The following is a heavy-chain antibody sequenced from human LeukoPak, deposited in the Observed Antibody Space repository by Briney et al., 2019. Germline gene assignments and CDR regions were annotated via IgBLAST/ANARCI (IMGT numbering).Heavy chain of an antibody. Sequence: GEPLKISCKASGYSFTIYWMAWVRKMPGKGLEWMGIIHLGDSDTRYSPSFQGQVTISADKSISTAYLQWSSLKASDTAIYYCARPREEGATDAFDIWGQGTMVTVSS. CDR1: GYSFTIYW. V-gene: IGHV5-51*01. D-gene: IGHD1-26*01. CDR3: ARPREEGATDAFDI. J-gene: IGHJ3*02. CDR2: IHLGDSDT.